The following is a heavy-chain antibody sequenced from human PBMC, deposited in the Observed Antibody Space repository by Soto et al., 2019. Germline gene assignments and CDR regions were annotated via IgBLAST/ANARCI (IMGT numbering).Heavy chain of an antibody. CDR2: INGGNGHT. J-gene: IGHJ6*03. V-gene: IGHV1-3*01. Sequence: ASVKVSCKASGYTFSDYSMHWVRQAPGQRLEWMGWINGGNGHTKYSQNFQGRVTITRDTSASTGYMELSSLRSEDTALYYCARDLGDSVVVPGPTDYYYYMDVWGKGTTVTVSS. CDR3: ARDLGDSVVVPGPTDYYYYMDV. CDR1: GYTFSDYS. D-gene: IGHD2-2*01.